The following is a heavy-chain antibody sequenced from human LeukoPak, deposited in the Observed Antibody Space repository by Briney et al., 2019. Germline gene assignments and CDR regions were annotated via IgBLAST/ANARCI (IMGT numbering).Heavy chain of an antibody. CDR3: ARDRIVVVTAIPYAFDI. J-gene: IGHJ3*02. CDR2: IIPIFGTA. V-gene: IGHV1-69*05. Sequence: SVKVSCKASGGTFSSYAISCVRQAPGQGLEWMGRIIPIFGTANYAQKFQGRVTITTDESTSTAYMELSSLRSEDTAVYYCARDRIVVVTAIPYAFDIWGQGTMVTVSS. CDR1: GGTFSSYA. D-gene: IGHD2-21*02.